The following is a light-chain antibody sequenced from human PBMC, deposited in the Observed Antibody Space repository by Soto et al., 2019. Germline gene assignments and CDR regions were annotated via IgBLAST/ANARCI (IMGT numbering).Light chain of an antibody. J-gene: IGKJ1*01. CDR1: QSVRSY. CDR2: DAS. Sequence: EIVLTQSPATLSLSPGERATLSCRASQSVRSYLAWYQQKPGQAPRLLIYDASNRASGIPARFSGSGSGTGFSLTISSLEPEDIAVSYCHQRSYWPWTFGQGTKVEIK. V-gene: IGKV3-11*01. CDR3: HQRSYWPWT.